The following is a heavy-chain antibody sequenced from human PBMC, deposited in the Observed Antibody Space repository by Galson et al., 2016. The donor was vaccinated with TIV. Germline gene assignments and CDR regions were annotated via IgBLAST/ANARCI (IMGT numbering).Heavy chain of an antibody. CDR3: ATDGRDAYNPYFAS. CDR1: GFTFSAYR. Sequence: SLRLSCAASGFTFSAYRMDWVRQAPGKGLEWVAVISSDGTNAHYADSMKGRFTISRNNSGNTLYLQMNNLRSEDTAVYYCATDGRDAYNPYFASWGQGTLVTVSS. J-gene: IGHJ4*02. D-gene: IGHD5-24*01. CDR2: ISSDGTNA. V-gene: IGHV3-30*03.